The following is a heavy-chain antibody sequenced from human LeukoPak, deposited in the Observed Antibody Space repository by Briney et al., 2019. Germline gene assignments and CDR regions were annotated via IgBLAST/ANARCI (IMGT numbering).Heavy chain of an antibody. J-gene: IGHJ4*02. D-gene: IGHD4-17*01. CDR1: GLTFSSYA. Sequence: GGSLRLSCAASGLTFSSYAMRWVRQAPGKGLEWVSGTTGSGGSTFYADSVKGRFTISRDNSRNTLYLQMNSLRAEDTAVYYCAKDSNRYGDFDYWGQGTLVTVSS. V-gene: IGHV3-23*01. CDR3: AKDSNRYGDFDY. CDR2: TTGSGGST.